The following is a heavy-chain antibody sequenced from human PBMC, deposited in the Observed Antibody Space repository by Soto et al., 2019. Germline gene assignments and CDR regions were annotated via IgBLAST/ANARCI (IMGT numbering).Heavy chain of an antibody. CDR2: IIPIFGTA. V-gene: IGHV1-69*13. CDR1: GGTFSSYA. D-gene: IGHD5-18*01. Sequence: GASVKVSCKASGGTFSSYAISWVRQAPGQGLEWMGGIIPIFGTANYAQKFQGRVTITADESTSTAYMELSSLRSEDTAVYYCASKRADTAMVRPMDVWGQGTTVTVSS. CDR3: ASKRADTAMVRPMDV. J-gene: IGHJ6*02.